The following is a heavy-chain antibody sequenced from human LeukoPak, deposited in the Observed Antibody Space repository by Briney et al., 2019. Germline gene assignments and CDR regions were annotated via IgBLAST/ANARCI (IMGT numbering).Heavy chain of an antibody. V-gene: IGHV4-34*01. CDR2: INHSGST. CDR3: ARGPWEYCDSSGPTRYFDY. J-gene: IGHJ4*02. Sequence: SETLSLTCAVYGGSFSGYYWSWIRQPPGKGLEWIGEINHSGSTNYNPSLKSRVTISVDTSKNQFSLKLSSVTAADTAVYYCARGPWEYCDSSGPTRYFDYWGQGTLVTVSS. D-gene: IGHD3-22*01. CDR1: GGSFSGYY.